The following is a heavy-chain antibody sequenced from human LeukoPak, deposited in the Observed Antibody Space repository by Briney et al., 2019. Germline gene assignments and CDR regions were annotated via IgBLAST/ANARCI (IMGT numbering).Heavy chain of an antibody. CDR1: GYTFTGYY. J-gene: IGHJ4*02. Sequence: ASVKVSCKASGYTFTGYYMHWVRQAPGQGLEWMGWINPNSGGTNYAQMFQGRVTMTRDTSISTAYMELSRLRSDDTAFYYCARIRYCGGISCYYIDYWGQGTLVTVSA. CDR3: ARIRYCGGISCYYIDY. D-gene: IGHD2-2*01. CDR2: INPNSGGT. V-gene: IGHV1-2*02.